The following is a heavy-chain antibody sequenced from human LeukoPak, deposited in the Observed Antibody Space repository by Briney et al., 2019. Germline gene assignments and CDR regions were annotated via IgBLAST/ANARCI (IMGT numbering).Heavy chain of an antibody. CDR1: GFTFSSYW. D-gene: IGHD4-17*01. V-gene: IGHV3-74*01. CDR2: INSDGSDT. Sequence: GGSLRLSCAASGFTFSSYWMSWVRQAPGKGLVWVSRINSDGSDTIYADSVKGRFTSSRDNAKNILYLQMNNLRAEDTAVYYCARMTTVTTEGIWGQGTMVTVSS. J-gene: IGHJ3*02. CDR3: ARMTTVTTEGI.